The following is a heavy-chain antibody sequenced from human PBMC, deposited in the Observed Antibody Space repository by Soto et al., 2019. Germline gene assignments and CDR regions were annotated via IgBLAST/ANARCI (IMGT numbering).Heavy chain of an antibody. D-gene: IGHD5-12*01. CDR1: EFSISPYW. CDR3: VSDGDVCSGSDCFRHFKH. J-gene: IGHJ1*01. V-gene: IGHV3-7*03. CDR2: IKEDGRAA. Sequence: GGSLRLSCVASEFSISPYWMSWVRQAPGKGLEWLANIKEDGRAARYVDSARDRFLIPRDITENSLGLQLTNSKAENTAIYYIVSDGDVCSGSDCFRHFKHWGRGTRVTVSA.